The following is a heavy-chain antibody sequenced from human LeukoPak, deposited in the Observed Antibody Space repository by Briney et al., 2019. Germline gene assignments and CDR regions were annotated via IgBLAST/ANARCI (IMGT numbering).Heavy chain of an antibody. V-gene: IGHV4-59*08. J-gene: IGHJ4*02. D-gene: IGHD3-22*01. CDR3: ARRDSSGYYYGYYFDY. Sequence: SETLSLTCAVYGGSFSGYYWSWIRQPPGNGPEWIGYIYYSGSTNYNPSLKSRVTISVDTSKNQFSLKLSSVTAADTAVYYCARRDSSGYYYGYYFDYWGQGTLVTVSS. CDR2: IYYSGST. CDR1: GGSFSGYY.